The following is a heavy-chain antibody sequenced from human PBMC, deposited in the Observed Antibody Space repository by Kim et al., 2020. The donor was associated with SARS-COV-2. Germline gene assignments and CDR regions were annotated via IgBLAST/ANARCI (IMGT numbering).Heavy chain of an antibody. J-gene: IGHJ4*02. Sequence: NPSLKSRVTISVDKSQTPFSLKLSSVAAADTAVYYGATYDILTGYRFDYWGQGTLVTVSS. D-gene: IGHD3-9*01. V-gene: IGHV4-4*02. CDR3: ATYDILTGYRFDY.